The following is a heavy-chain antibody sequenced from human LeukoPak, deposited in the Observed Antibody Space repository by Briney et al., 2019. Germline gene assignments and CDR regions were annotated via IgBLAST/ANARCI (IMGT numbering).Heavy chain of an antibody. CDR2: IYYSGST. Sequence: SETLSLTCTVSGGSLSSSYWSWIRQPPGKGLEWIGYIYYSGSTNYNPSLKSRVTISEDTSKNQFSLKLSSVTAADTAVYYCARDRSYYMDVWGKGTTVTISS. CDR3: ARDRSYYMDV. V-gene: IGHV4-59*01. J-gene: IGHJ6*03. CDR1: GGSLSSSY.